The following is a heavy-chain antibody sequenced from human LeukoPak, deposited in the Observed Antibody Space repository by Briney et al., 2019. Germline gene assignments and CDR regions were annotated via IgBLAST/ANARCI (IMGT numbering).Heavy chain of an antibody. J-gene: IGHJ4*02. V-gene: IGHV3-73*01. CDR2: IRSKANNYGT. D-gene: IGHD7-27*01. CDR3: TSDPTSNWGSFDY. CDR1: GFTFSGSA. Sequence: GGSLRLSCAASGFTFSGSAMHWVRQASGKGLEWVGRIRSKANNYGTAYAASVKGRFTISRDDSKNTAYPQMNSLKTEDTAVYYCTSDPTSNWGSFDYWGQGTLVTVSS.